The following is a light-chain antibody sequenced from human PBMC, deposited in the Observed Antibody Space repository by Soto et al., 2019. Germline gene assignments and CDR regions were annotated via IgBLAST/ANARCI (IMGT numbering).Light chain of an antibody. CDR3: SSYAGSNNVI. Sequence: QSVLTQPPSASGSPGQSVAISCTGTSSDVGGYNYVSWYQQHPGKAPKLMIYEVSKRPSGVPDRFPGSKSGNTASLTVSGLQAEDEADYYCSSYAGSNNVIFGGGTKVTVL. J-gene: IGLJ2*01. CDR1: SSDVGGYNY. V-gene: IGLV2-8*01. CDR2: EVS.